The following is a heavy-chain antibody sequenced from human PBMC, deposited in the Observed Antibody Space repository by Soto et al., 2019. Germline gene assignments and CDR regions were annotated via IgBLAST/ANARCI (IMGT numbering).Heavy chain of an antibody. CDR3: ARHLYNYGSGSYFDY. CDR2: IYYSGST. J-gene: IGHJ4*02. CDR1: GGSISTITYY. V-gene: IGHV4-39*01. Sequence: NPSETLSLTCTVSGGSISTITYYWGWIRQPPGKGLEWIGTIYYSGSTYYTPSLKSRVTISVDTSTTQFSLKLNDVTAADTAVYYCARHLYNYGSGSYFDYWGQGTPVTVSS. D-gene: IGHD3-10*01.